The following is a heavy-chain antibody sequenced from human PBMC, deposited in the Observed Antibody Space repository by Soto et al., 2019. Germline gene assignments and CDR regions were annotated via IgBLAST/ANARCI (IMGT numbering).Heavy chain of an antibody. V-gene: IGHV2-5*02. CDR1: GFSLSTRGVG. D-gene: IGHD6-19*01. CDR3: AHDSSGWYGLDY. J-gene: IGHJ4*02. CDR2: IYWDDDK. Sequence: SGPTLVNPTQTLTLTCTFSGFSLSTRGVGVGWIRQPPGKALEWLALIYWDDDKRYSPSLKSRLTVTKDTSKNQVVLTVTNMDPVDTGTYFCAHDSSGWYGLDYWGQGILVTVSS.